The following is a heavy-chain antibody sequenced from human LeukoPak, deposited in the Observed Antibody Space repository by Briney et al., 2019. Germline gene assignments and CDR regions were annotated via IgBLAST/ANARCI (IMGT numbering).Heavy chain of an antibody. D-gene: IGHD6-19*01. CDR2: IWYDGSNK. V-gene: IGHV3-33*08. CDR3: ASTSGWYEPIDY. CDR1: GFTFSTYA. J-gene: IGHJ4*02. Sequence: GGSLRLSCAASGFTFSTYAMHWVRQAPGKGLEWVAVIWYDGSNKYYADSVKGRFTISRDNSKNTLYLQMNSLRAEDTAVYYCASTSGWYEPIDYWGQGTLVTVSS.